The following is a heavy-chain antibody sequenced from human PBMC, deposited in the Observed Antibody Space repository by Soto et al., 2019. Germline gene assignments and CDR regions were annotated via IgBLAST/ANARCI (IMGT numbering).Heavy chain of an antibody. CDR1: GFTFSSYG. J-gene: IGHJ3*02. V-gene: IGHV3-30*18. Sequence: GGSLRLSCAASGFTFSSYGMHWVRQAPGKGLEWVAVISYDGSNKYYADSVKGRFTISRDNSKNTLYLQMNSLRAEDTAVYYCAKDRRIVGAYDAFDIWGQGTMVTVSS. CDR3: AKDRRIVGAYDAFDI. D-gene: IGHD1-26*01. CDR2: ISYDGSNK.